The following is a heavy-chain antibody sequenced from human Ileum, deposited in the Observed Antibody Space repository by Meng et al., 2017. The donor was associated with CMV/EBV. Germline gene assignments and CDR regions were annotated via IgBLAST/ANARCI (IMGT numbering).Heavy chain of an antibody. CDR3: ATDPGGY. D-gene: IGHD1-14*01. Sequence: QGQLLQWGAGLLKPSATLSLTCAVYVWSFSDFYWSWIRPPPGRGLEGVGEINHSGTTNYNPSLKSRVTISVDTSKNQFSLKLTSVTAADTAVYFCATDPGGYWGQGTLVTVSS. CDR1: VWSFSDFY. J-gene: IGHJ4*02. V-gene: IGHV4-34*01. CDR2: INHSGTT.